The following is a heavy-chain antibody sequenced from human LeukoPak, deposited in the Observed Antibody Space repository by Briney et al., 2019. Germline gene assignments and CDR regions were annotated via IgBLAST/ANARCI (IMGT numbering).Heavy chain of an antibody. D-gene: IGHD5/OR15-5a*01. CDR1: GFNFNDYY. CDR2: ITTGRTL. Sequence: GGSLRLSCAASGFNFNDYYMSWVRQAPGKGLEWVSYITTGRTLSYAASVKGRFTLSRDNSKNSLFLQMKSLRVEDTAVYYCARVVSSRSTVGFDPWGQGTLVTVSS. CDR3: ARVVSSRSTVGFDP. V-gene: IGHV3-69-1*01. J-gene: IGHJ5*02.